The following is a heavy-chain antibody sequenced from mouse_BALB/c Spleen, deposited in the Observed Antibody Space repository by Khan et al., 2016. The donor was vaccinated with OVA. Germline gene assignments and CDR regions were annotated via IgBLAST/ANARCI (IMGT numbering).Heavy chain of an antibody. D-gene: IGHD1-1*02. Sequence: VQLKESGPGLVAPSQYLSITCTVSGFSLTDYGVSWVRQPPGKGLEWLGVIWGGGTTYYNPDLKSRLITSKDNSKSPIYLKMNSLQTDDTAMYYCDKGGCSYDFALDYGGQGTSVTVSS. CDR1: GFSLTDYG. V-gene: IGHV2-6-5*01. CDR2: IWGGGTT. J-gene: IGHJ4*01. CDR3: DKGGCSYDFALDY.